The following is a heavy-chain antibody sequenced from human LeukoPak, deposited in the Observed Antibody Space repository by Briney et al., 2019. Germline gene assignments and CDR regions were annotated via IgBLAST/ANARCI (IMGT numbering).Heavy chain of an antibody. D-gene: IGHD5-18*01. CDR3: ARVSGYSYGLYFDY. CDR2: IYYSGST. Sequence: ASQTLSLTCTVSGGSISSGDYYWSWIRQPPGKGLEWIGYIYYSGSTYYNPSLKSRVTISVDTSKNQFSLKPSSVTAADTAVYYCARVSGYSYGLYFDYWGQGTLVTVSS. V-gene: IGHV4-30-4*01. CDR1: GGSISSGDYY. J-gene: IGHJ4*02.